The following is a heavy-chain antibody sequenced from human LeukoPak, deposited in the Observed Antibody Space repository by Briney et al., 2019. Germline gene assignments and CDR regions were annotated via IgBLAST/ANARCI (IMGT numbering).Heavy chain of an antibody. D-gene: IGHD1-14*01. CDR3: AKLHSATITADFDH. J-gene: IGHJ4*02. Sequence: PGGSLRLSCAASGFTFSGSAMSSVRQAPGKGLEWVSGISIGGDYTYYADSVKGRFTISRDNSKNTLSLQMSNLRAEDTAIYYCAKLHSATITADFDHWGQGTLVTVSS. CDR1: GFTFSGSA. CDR2: ISIGGDYT. V-gene: IGHV3-23*01.